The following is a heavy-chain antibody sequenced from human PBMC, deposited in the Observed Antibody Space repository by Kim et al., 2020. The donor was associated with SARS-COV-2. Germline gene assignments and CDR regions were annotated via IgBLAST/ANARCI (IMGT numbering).Heavy chain of an antibody. V-gene: IGHV3-30*04. Sequence: GGSLRLSCVASTFTFTNYAMNWVRQAPGKGLQWVAVISYDGSNKYYADSVKGRFTISRDNSKNTLYLQMNSLRTEDTTIYYCARSYSGSYKAAVDPWGQGTQVTVSS. J-gene: IGHJ5*02. CDR1: TFTFTNYA. CDR3: ARSYSGSYKAAVDP. D-gene: IGHD1-26*01. CDR2: ISYDGSNK.